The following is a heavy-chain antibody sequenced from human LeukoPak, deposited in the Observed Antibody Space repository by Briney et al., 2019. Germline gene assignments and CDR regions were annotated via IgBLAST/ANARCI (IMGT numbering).Heavy chain of an antibody. CDR1: GYSCTNYW. Sequence: KPGESLKICCKGSGYSCTNYWIAWVRQMPGKGLGWMGIIYPGDSDTGYSPSFQGQVTISADRSINTAYLQWSSLTASDTAMYYCARRASGRFPYFFDYWGQGTLVTVSS. D-gene: IGHD3-10*01. V-gene: IGHV5-51*03. CDR2: IYPGDSDT. J-gene: IGHJ4*02. CDR3: ARRASGRFPYFFDY.